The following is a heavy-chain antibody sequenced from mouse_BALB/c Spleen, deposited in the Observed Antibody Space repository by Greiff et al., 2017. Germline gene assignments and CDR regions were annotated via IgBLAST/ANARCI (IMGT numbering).Heavy chain of an antibody. CDR2: IDPSYGGT. CDR3: ARDGNYVFDY. V-gene: IGHV1-39*01. Sequence: EVQLQQSGPELEKPGASVKISCKASGYSFTGYNMNWVKQSNGKSLEWIGNIDPSYGGTSYNQKFKGKATLTVDKSSSTAYMQLKSLTSEDSAVYYCARDGNYVFDYWGQGTTLTVSS. J-gene: IGHJ2*01. CDR1: GYSFTGYN. D-gene: IGHD2-1*01.